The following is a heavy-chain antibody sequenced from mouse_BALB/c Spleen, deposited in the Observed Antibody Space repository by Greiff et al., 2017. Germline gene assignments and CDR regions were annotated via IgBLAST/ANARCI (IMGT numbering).Heavy chain of an antibody. CDR2: ISSGSSTI. J-gene: IGHJ2*01. CDR1: GFTFSSFG. V-gene: IGHV5-17*02. CDR3: ARGEERDY. Sequence: VQLKESGGGLVQPGGSRKLSCAASGFTFSSFGMHWVRRAPEKGLEWVAYISSGSSTIYYADTVRGRFTISRDNPKNTLVLQMTSLRYEDTAMYYCARGEERDYWGQGTTLTVSS.